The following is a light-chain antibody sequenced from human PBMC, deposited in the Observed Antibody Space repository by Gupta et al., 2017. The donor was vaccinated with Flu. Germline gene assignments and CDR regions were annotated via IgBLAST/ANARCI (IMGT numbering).Light chain of an antibody. Sequence: PATLSVAPGERTSIDCRASQSVSRNLAWYQQRPGQAPRRLIYGASNRATGIPARVSGSGSGTEFTLTISRLESEDFAVYYCQQYNNWPRTFGQGTKVEIK. CDR3: QQYNNWPRT. CDR1: QSVSRN. V-gene: IGKV3-15*01. J-gene: IGKJ1*01. CDR2: GAS.